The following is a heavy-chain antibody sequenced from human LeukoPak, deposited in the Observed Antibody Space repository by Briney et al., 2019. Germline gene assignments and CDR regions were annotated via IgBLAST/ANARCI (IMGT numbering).Heavy chain of an antibody. CDR3: ASPYPREYCSTSSCYFNY. Sequence: GESLKISCKGSGYSFTSYWIGWVRQMPGKGLEWMGIIYPGDSDTRYSPSFQGQVTISADKSISTAYLQWSSLKASDTAMYYCASPYPREYCSTSSCYFNYWGQGTLVTVSS. D-gene: IGHD2-2*01. CDR2: IYPGDSDT. V-gene: IGHV5-51*01. CDR1: GYSFTSYW. J-gene: IGHJ4*02.